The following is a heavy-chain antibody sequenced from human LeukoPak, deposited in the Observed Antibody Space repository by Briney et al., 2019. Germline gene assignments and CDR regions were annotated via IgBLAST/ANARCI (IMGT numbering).Heavy chain of an antibody. Sequence: GGSLRLSCAASGFTFSRSWMNWVRQAPGKGLEWVANIKQDVSEKYYVESVKGRFTISRDNAKNSLYLQMNSLRVDDTGVYYCARSQYTWNGDWFDPWGQGTLVTVSS. J-gene: IGHJ5*02. V-gene: IGHV3-7*01. CDR1: GFTFSRSW. CDR3: ARSQYTWNGDWFDP. CDR2: IKQDVSEK. D-gene: IGHD1-20*01.